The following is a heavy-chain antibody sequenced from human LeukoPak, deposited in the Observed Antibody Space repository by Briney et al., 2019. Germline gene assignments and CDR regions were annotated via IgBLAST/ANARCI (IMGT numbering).Heavy chain of an antibody. CDR3: TREIEASGVDY. Sequence: GASVKVSCKASGGTFRTEAFSWVRQAPGQGLEWLGGIIPLFGRGNYAQKFQGRVTISMDESTSTVYMEVSSLRFDDTAIYYCTREIEASGVDYWGQGTLVTVSS. J-gene: IGHJ4*02. CDR2: IIPLFGRG. D-gene: IGHD2-21*01. CDR1: GGTFRTEA. V-gene: IGHV1-69*05.